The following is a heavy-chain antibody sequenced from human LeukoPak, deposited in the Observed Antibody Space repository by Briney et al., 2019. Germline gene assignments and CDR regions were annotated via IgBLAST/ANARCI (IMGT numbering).Heavy chain of an antibody. CDR1: GFTFSSYW. D-gene: IGHD6-19*01. CDR3: AKDLEPYTSGWYGDY. J-gene: IGHJ4*02. CDR2: IKSDGSST. V-gene: IGHV3-74*01. Sequence: PGGSLRLSCAASGFTFSSYWMHWVRQAPGKGLVWVSRIKSDGSSTSYADSVKGRFTISRDNSKNTLYLQMNSLRAEDTAVYHCAKDLEPYTSGWYGDYWGQGTLVTVSS.